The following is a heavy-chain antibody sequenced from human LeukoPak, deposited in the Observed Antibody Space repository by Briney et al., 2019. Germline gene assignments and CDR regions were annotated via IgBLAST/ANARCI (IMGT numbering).Heavy chain of an antibody. CDR1: GFTFSDYY. D-gene: IGHD3-16*02. Sequence: PGGSLRLSCAASGFTFSDYYMSWIRQAPGKGLEWVSYISSSGSTIYYADSVKGRFTISRDNAKNSLYLQMNSLRAEDTAAYYCARDLRGLGELSLDDYWGQGTLVTVSS. CDR3: ARDLRGLGELSLDDY. J-gene: IGHJ4*02. CDR2: ISSSGSTI. V-gene: IGHV3-11*01.